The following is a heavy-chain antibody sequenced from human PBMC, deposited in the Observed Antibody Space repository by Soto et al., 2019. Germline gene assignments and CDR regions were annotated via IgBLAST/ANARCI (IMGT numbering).Heavy chain of an antibody. D-gene: IGHD3-16*01. Sequence: PSETLSLTCTISGGSPNYYYWTWIRQPPGKGLEWIGNIDNNGKTNYNPSLKSRVTISVDTSNNQFSLKVRSVTAADTAVYYCAREMYTIRGSPFDYWGQRTLVTVSS. CDR3: AREMYTIRGSPFDY. V-gene: IGHV4-59*12. J-gene: IGHJ4*02. CDR2: IDNNGKT. CDR1: GGSPNYYY.